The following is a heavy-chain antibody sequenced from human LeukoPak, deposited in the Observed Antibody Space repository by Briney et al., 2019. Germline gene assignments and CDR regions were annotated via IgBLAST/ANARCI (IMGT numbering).Heavy chain of an antibody. D-gene: IGHD2-8*01. CDR3: ARRGPMGWFDP. V-gene: IGHV4-39*01. J-gene: IGHJ5*02. CDR1: GGSISSSNYY. Sequence: SETLSLTCTVSGGSISSSNYYWGWLRQPPGKRLEWIGSMFYSGSAFYNPSLKSRVTISVDTSKNQFSLRLSSVTAADTALYYCARRGPMGWFDPWGQGTLVTVSS. CDR2: MFYSGSA.